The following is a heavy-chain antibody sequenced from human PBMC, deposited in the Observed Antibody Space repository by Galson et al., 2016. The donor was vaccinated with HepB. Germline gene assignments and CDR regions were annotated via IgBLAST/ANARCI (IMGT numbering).Heavy chain of an antibody. CDR3: ATAPVGCSWNSCYLHY. CDR2: IHPDGRT. V-gene: IGHV4-34*08. J-gene: IGHJ4*02. D-gene: IGHD1/OR15-1a*01. Sequence: LRLSCAASGFTFNDYYMNWIRQAPGKGLEWIAEIHPDGRTNYNPSLKSRVTLSVDKSNNQFSLKLTSATAADTAVYYCATAPVGCSWNSCYLHYGGQGTLVTVSS. CDR1: GFTFNDYY.